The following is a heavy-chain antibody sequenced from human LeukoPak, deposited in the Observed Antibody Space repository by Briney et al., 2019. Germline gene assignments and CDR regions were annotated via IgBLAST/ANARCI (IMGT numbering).Heavy chain of an antibody. D-gene: IGHD3-22*01. V-gene: IGHV4-59*12. J-gene: IGHJ4*02. Sequence: SETLSLTCTVSGGSISSYYWSWIRQPPGKGLEWIGYIYYSGSTNYNPSLKSRVTISVDTSKNQFSLKLSSVTAADTAVYYCARDDYYDSSGYPQVYWGQGTLVTVSS. CDR1: GGSISSYY. CDR2: IYYSGST. CDR3: ARDDYYDSSGYPQVY.